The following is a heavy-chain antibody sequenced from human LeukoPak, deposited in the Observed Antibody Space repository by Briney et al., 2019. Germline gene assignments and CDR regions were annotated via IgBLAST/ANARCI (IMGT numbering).Heavy chain of an antibody. J-gene: IGHJ4*02. CDR3: ARRFHDFWSGPLNYFDY. D-gene: IGHD3-3*01. CDR2: IYPGDPDT. Sequence: GESLKISCKGSGYSFTSYWIGWVRQMPGKGLEWMGIIYPGDPDTRYSPSFQGQVTISADKSISTAYLQWSSLKASDTAMYYCARRFHDFWSGPLNYFDYWGQGTQVTVSS. V-gene: IGHV5-51*01. CDR1: GYSFTSYW.